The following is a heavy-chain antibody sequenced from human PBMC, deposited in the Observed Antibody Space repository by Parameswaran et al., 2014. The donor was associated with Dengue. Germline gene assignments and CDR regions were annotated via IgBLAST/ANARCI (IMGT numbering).Heavy chain of an antibody. CDR2: TYYRSKWYN. CDR3: ARGYSSSCWDGVDY. Sequence: KWIRQSPSRGLEWLGRTYYRSKWYNDYAVSVKSRITISPDTSKNQFSLQLNSVTPEDTAVYYCARGYSSSCWDGVDYWGQGTLVTVSS. V-gene: IGHV6-1*01. D-gene: IGHD6-13*01. J-gene: IGHJ4*02.